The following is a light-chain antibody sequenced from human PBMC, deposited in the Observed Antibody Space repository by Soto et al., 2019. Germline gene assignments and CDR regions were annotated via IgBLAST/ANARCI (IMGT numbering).Light chain of an antibody. Sequence: DIQMTQSPSSLSASVGDRVTITCRASQGISNYLAWYQQKPGEVPNLLIYGASTLQSGVPSRFGGSGSGTDFTLTISYLQPEDVATYYCQKYSSAPQTFGQGTKV. V-gene: IGKV1-27*01. CDR2: GAS. CDR1: QGISNY. J-gene: IGKJ1*01. CDR3: QKYSSAPQT.